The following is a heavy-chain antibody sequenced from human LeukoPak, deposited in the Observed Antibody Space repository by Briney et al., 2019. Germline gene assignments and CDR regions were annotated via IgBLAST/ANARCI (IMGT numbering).Heavy chain of an antibody. V-gene: IGHV3-23*01. CDR2: VSAGGTNT. CDR1: PVTFGTSA. Sequence: GGSLTLSCVGSPVTFGTSAMSWVRQAPGKGLEWVSAVSAGGTNTYYADSVEGRFTISRDNSKDTLYLHMDSLRVEDTAQYFCARINCSGGTCYDYFDDWAQGTLVSVSS. J-gene: IGHJ4*02. CDR3: ARINCSGGTCYDYFDD. D-gene: IGHD2-15*01.